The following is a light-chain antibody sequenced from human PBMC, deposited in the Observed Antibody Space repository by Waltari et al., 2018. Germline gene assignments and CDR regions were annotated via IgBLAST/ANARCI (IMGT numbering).Light chain of an antibody. V-gene: IGKV3-15*01. Sequence: EIVMTQSPVTLSVSLGERATLPCRASQSVSSDLAWYQQKPGQAPRLLIYDASTRAAGLAARFSASGSGTEFTLTISSLQSEDFAVYYCQQYKYWPPLTFGGGTKVEIK. CDR1: QSVSSD. J-gene: IGKJ4*01. CDR2: DAS. CDR3: QQYKYWPPLT.